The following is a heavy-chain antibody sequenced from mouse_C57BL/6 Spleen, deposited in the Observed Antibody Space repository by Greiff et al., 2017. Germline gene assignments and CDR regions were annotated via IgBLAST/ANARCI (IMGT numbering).Heavy chain of an antibody. J-gene: IGHJ1*03. V-gene: IGHV5-16*01. CDR3: ARDTVGYFDV. CDR1: GFTFSDYY. Sequence: EVKLLESEGGLVQPGSSMKLSCTASGFTFSDYYMAWVRQVPEKGLEWVANINYDGSSTYYLDSLKSRFIISRDTAKNILYLQMSSLKSEDTATYYCARDTVGYFDVWGTGTTVTVSS. D-gene: IGHD1-1*01. CDR2: INYDGSST.